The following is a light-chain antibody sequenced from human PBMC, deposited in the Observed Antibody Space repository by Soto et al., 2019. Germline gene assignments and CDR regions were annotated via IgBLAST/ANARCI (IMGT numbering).Light chain of an antibody. CDR3: QTWGTGIWV. J-gene: IGLJ3*02. Sequence: QSVLTQSPSASASLGASVKLTCTLSSGHSNYAIAWHQQQPEKGPRYLMKINNDGSHNKGDGIPDRFSGSSSGAERYLTISSLQSEDEADYYCQTWGTGIWVFGGGTKVTVL. CDR1: SGHSNYA. CDR2: INNDGSH. V-gene: IGLV4-69*01.